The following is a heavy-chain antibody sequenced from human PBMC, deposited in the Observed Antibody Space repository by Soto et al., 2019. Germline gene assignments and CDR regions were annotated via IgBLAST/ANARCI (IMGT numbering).Heavy chain of an antibody. Sequence: QVQLVESGGGVVQPGRSLRLSCAASGFTFSSYGMHWVRQAPGKGLEWVALISSDGSNKYYADSVKGRFTISRDNSKNTLNLQMNTLRAEDTAVYYCAKVRADYYDGSGPFDYWGQGTLVTVPS. CDR2: ISSDGSNK. D-gene: IGHD3-10*01. J-gene: IGHJ4*02. CDR1: GFTFSSYG. CDR3: AKVRADYYDGSGPFDY. V-gene: IGHV3-30*18.